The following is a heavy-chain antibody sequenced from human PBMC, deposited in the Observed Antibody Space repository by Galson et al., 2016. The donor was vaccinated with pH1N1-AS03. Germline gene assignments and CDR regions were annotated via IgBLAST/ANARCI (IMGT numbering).Heavy chain of an antibody. J-gene: IGHJ4*02. Sequence: SLRLSCAASGFSFSSYAMHWVRQAPGKGLEWVASIRNDGSNEHYADSVKGRFTISRDNSKNTLHLQMNSLTPEDTAVYYCAKDQGGSGRPGYWGQGTLVTVSS. CDR3: AKDQGGSGRPGY. V-gene: IGHV3-30*02. D-gene: IGHD3-10*01. CDR1: GFSFSSYA. CDR2: IRNDGSNE.